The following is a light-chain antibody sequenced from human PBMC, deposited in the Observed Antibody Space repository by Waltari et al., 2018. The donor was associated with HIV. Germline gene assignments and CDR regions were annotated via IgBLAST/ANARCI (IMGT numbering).Light chain of an antibody. CDR2: QIH. Sequence: SALTQPASVSGSPGPSVTISCPGTTSDFRPSTFVSWYQQHPCNVPKVLLYQIHSRPSGVPHRFSASRSGNTASLTISGLQAEDEAVYYCSTHTADDTLAFGGGTKLTVL. V-gene: IGLV2-14*03. CDR1: TSDFRPSTF. CDR3: STHTADDTLA. J-gene: IGLJ3*02.